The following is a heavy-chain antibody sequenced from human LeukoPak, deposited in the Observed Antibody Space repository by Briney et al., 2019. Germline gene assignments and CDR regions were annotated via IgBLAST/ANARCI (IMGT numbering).Heavy chain of an antibody. V-gene: IGHV4-4*07. CDR2: IYTSGST. CDR1: GDSFSTYY. CDR3: ARDRGYDSSGYHY. J-gene: IGHJ4*02. Sequence: SETLSLTCAVSGDSFSTYYWTWIRQPAGKGLEWIGRIYTSGSTNYNPSLKSRVTTSIDTSKKQFSLKLTSVTAADTAVYYCARDRGYDSSGYHYWGQGTLVTVSS. D-gene: IGHD3-22*01.